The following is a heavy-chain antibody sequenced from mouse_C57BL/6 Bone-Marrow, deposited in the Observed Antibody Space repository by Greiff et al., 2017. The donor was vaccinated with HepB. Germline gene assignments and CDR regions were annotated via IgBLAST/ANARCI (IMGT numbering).Heavy chain of an antibody. CDR2: IYPRDGST. D-gene: IGHD4-1*01. CDR3: AKLGREDYYAMDY. Sequence: VQLKESGPELVKPGASVKLSCKASGYTFTSYDINWVKQRPGQGLEWIGWIYPRDGSTKYNEKFKGKATLTVDTSSSTAYMELHSLTSEDSAVYFCAKLGREDYYAMDYWGQGTSVTVSS. CDR1: GYTFTSYD. J-gene: IGHJ4*01. V-gene: IGHV1-85*01.